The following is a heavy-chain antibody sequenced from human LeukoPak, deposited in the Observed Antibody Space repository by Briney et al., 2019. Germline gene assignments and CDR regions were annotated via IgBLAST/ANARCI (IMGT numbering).Heavy chain of an antibody. CDR3: ARAEVIAIFDL. V-gene: IGHV3-66*02. CDR2: VYSGGST. D-gene: IGHD2-21*01. CDR1: EFTVKDYY. J-gene: IGHJ4*02. Sequence: GSLRLSCAASEFTVKDYYMSWVRQAPGKGLEWVSIVYSGGSTYYADSVKGRFTISRDNSKNMLYLQMNSLKFEDTAVYYCARAEVIAIFDLWGQGTPVTVSS.